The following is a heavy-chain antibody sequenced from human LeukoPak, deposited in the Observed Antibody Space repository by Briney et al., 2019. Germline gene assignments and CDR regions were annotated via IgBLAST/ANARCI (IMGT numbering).Heavy chain of an antibody. V-gene: IGHV3-74*01. J-gene: IGHJ3*02. CDR3: ATYGSYYDSRYAFEI. D-gene: IGHD1-26*01. CDR2: TNNDGSST. CDR1: GFTFSSYW. Sequence: QPGGSLRLSCAASGFTFSSYWMHWVRQPPGKGLVWVSRTNNDGSSTSYADSVKGRFTISRDNARNTLYLQMNSLRAEDTAVYYCATYGSYYDSRYAFEIWGQGTTVTVSS.